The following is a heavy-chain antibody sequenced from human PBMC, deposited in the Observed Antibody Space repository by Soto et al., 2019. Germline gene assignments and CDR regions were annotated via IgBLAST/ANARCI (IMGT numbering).Heavy chain of an antibody. CDR1: GFSVSNYH. CDR2: ITVGDVT. CDR3: AGGRDYSKGGDH. J-gene: IGHJ4*02. D-gene: IGHD4-4*01. Sequence: EVQLVDSGGGLVQPGGSLRLSCAASGFSVSNYHMNWVRQAPGKGPEWVSIITVGDVTYYADSVKGRFTISRDIYRNTVYLQMNSLRGDDTAVYYCAGGRDYSKGGDHWGQGTLVIVSS. V-gene: IGHV3-66*01.